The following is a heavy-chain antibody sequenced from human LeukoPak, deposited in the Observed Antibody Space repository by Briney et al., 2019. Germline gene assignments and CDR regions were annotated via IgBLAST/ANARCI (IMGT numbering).Heavy chain of an antibody. J-gene: IGHJ5*02. V-gene: IGHV4-59*01. CDR3: ARVNIVAGWFDP. D-gene: IGHD6-13*01. CDR1: GVSISSNY. Sequence: SETLSLTCTISGVSISSNYWSWIRQPPGKGLEWIGYIYYSGSTNYNPSLKSRVTISVDTSKNHFSLKLSSVTAADAAVYYCARVNIVAGWFDPWGQGTPVTVSS. CDR2: IYYSGST.